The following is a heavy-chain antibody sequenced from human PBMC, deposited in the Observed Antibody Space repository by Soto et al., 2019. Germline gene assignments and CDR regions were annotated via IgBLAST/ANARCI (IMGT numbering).Heavy chain of an antibody. CDR1: GFTFSNAW. CDR3: TTLCSGGSCYSEYYYYGMDV. Sequence: PGGSLRLSCAASGFTFSNAWMSWVRQAPGKGLEWVGRIKSKTDGGTTDYAAPVKGRFTISRDDSKNTLYLQMNSLKTEDTAVYYCTTLCSGGSCYSEYYYYGMDVWGQGTTVTVSS. J-gene: IGHJ6*02. D-gene: IGHD2-15*01. CDR2: IKSKTDGGTT. V-gene: IGHV3-15*01.